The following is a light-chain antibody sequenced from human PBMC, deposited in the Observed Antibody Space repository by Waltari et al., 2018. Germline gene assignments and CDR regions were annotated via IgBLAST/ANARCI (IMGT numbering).Light chain of an antibody. Sequence: SCRASQSVGRSLAWDQQKRGRAPSLLIYATSTRATGIPDRFSGSGSGTDFSLTISRLEPEDFAVYYCQHYVRLPVTFGLGTKVEIK. CDR2: ATS. CDR1: QSVGRS. CDR3: QHYVRLPVT. V-gene: IGKV3-20*01. J-gene: IGKJ1*01.